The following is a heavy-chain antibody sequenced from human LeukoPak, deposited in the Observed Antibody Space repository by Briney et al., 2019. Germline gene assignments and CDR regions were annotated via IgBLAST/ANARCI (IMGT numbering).Heavy chain of an antibody. D-gene: IGHD3-22*01. CDR1: GFTFSSYS. Sequence: GGSLRLSCAASGFTFSSYSMNWVRQDPGKGLECVSSISSSSSYIYYADSVKGRFTISRDNAKNSLYLQMNSLRAEDTAVYYCARSYYYDSSGYYYGYWGQGTLVTVSS. CDR3: ARSYYYDSSGYYYGY. V-gene: IGHV3-21*01. J-gene: IGHJ4*02. CDR2: ISSSSSYI.